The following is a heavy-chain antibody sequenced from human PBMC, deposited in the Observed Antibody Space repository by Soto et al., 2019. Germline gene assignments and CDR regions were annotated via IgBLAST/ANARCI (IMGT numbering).Heavy chain of an antibody. J-gene: IGHJ4*01. CDR1: GFTFSSYW. CDR3: ARRAAAAGTCDY. V-gene: IGHV3-74*01. Sequence: GGSLRLSCAASGFTFSSYWMHWVRQAPGKGLVWVSRINSDGSSTSYADSVKGRFTISRDTAKNTLYLQMNSLRAEDTAVYYCARRAAAAGTCDYWGHGTLVTVSS. CDR2: INSDGSST. D-gene: IGHD6-13*01.